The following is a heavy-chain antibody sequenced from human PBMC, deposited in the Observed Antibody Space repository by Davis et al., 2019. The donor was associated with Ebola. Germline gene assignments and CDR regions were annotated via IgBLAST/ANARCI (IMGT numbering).Heavy chain of an antibody. J-gene: IGHJ4*02. V-gene: IGHV3-74*01. D-gene: IGHD3-3*01. CDR2: ISPGGGRT. CDR3: AKEPDFGVVLRYYFDY. CDR1: GFTFSSYS. Sequence: PGGSLRLSCAVSGFTFSSYSMNCVRQAPGKGPVWVSRISPGGGRTGYADSVKGRLTISRDNAKNTTSLQMNSLKAEDTAVYYCAKEPDFGVVLRYYFDYWGQGTLVTVSS.